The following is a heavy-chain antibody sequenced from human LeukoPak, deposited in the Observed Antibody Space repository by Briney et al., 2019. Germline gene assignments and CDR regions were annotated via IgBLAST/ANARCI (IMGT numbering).Heavy chain of an antibody. CDR3: AKGGGYNYGLLDY. Sequence: GGSLRLSCAASGFTFSSYGMHWVRQAPGKGLEWVAFIRYDGSNKYYADSVKGRFTISRDNSKNTLYLQMNSLRAEDTAVYYCAKGGGYNYGLLDYWGQGTLVSVSS. CDR1: GFTFSSYG. V-gene: IGHV3-30*02. D-gene: IGHD5-18*01. J-gene: IGHJ4*02. CDR2: IRYDGSNK.